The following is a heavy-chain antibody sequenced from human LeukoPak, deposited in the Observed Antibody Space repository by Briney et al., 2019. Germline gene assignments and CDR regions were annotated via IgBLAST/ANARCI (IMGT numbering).Heavy chain of an antibody. J-gene: IGHJ6*03. Sequence: ASVKVSCKASGYTFTSYYMHWVRQAPGQGLEWMGWINPNSGGTNYAQKFQGRVTMTRDTSISTAYMELSRLRSDDTAVYYCARDQVVVAGPYYYYYYMDVWGKGTTVTVSS. CDR1: GYTFTSYY. CDR2: INPNSGGT. V-gene: IGHV1-2*02. CDR3: ARDQVVVAGPYYYYYYMDV. D-gene: IGHD2-15*01.